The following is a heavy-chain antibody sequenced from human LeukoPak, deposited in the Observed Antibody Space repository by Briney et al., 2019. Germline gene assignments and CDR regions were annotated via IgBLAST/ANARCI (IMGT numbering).Heavy chain of an antibody. D-gene: IGHD3-10*01. CDR2: ISVHNDNT. V-gene: IGHV1-18*01. Sequence: ASVKVSCKASGYIFISYGISWVRQAPGQGLEWMGWISVHNDNTNYAQKVQGRVTMTTDTSTNTAYMELRSLRSDDTAVYYCARVAGSGSGYDYYYYMDVWGKGTTVTISS. CDR1: GYIFISYG. CDR3: ARVAGSGSGYDYYYYMDV. J-gene: IGHJ6*03.